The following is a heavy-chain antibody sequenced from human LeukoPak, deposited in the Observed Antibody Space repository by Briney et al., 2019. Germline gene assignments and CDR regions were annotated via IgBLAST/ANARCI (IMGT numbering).Heavy chain of an antibody. V-gene: IGHV3-21*01. CDR1: GFTFNNYN. CDR2: ITSSGTYI. D-gene: IGHD3-3*01. Sequence: GGSLRLSCAAFGFTFNNYNMNWVRQAPGKGLEWVSSITSSGTYIFYADSVKGRFTISRDNAENSLYLQMNSLGPEDTAVYYCARDPYSEYYGNYYYYYMDVWGKGTTVTISS. CDR3: ARDPYSEYYGNYYYYYMDV. J-gene: IGHJ6*03.